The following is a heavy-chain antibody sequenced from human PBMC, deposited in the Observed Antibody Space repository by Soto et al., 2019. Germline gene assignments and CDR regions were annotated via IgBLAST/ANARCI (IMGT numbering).Heavy chain of an antibody. Sequence: QVQLVQSGAEVKKPGASVKVSCKASGYTFTNYDINWVRQATGQGLEWMGWMNPNSGGTGYAQKFQGRVTMTGDTSITTAYMELTSLRSEDAAVYFCAGGPRDGDDYSHYNWFDPWGQGTLVTVSS. CDR3: AGGPRDGDDYSHYNWFDP. CDR2: MNPNSGGT. V-gene: IGHV1-8*02. D-gene: IGHD4-4*01. CDR1: GYTFTNYD. J-gene: IGHJ5*02.